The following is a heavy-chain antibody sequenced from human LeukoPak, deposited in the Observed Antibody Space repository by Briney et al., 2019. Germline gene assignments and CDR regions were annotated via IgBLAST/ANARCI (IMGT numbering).Heavy chain of an antibody. CDR3: ATDRNRGGRAYAFDI. V-gene: IGHV3-9*01. CDR1: GFIFDDHG. Sequence: PGRSLRLSCAASGFIFDDHGMHWVRQAPGKGLEWVSGISWSSGIIGYADSVKGRFTITRDNAKNSLYLQMNSLRAEDTALYYCATDRNRGGRAYAFDIWGQGTMVTVSS. CDR2: ISWSSGII. J-gene: IGHJ3*02. D-gene: IGHD1-14*01.